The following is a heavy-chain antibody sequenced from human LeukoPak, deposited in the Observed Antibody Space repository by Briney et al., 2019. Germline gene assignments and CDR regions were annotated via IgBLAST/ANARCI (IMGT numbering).Heavy chain of an antibody. D-gene: IGHD3-22*01. Sequence: GGSLRLSCAASGFTFSSYAMSWVRQAPGKGLEWVSAISGSGGSTYYADSVKGRFTISRDNSKNTLYLQMNSLRAEDTAVYYCAKDLHYYDSSGYYSFELASYGMDVWGQGTTVTVSS. CDR3: AKDLHYYDSSGYYSFELASYGMDV. CDR1: GFTFSSYA. J-gene: IGHJ6*02. V-gene: IGHV3-23*01. CDR2: ISGSGGST.